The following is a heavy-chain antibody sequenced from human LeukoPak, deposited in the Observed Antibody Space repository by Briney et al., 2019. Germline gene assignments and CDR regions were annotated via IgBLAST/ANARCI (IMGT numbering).Heavy chain of an antibody. D-gene: IGHD6-19*01. CDR1: RFTFSESD. Sequence: GGTLRLSCAPSRFTFSESDIYWVRQASGKGLEWVGRITTKRSNYATAYTASVKGRFTISRHDSENTAYLQMNSLKTEDSALYYCTTYKSGHYWGQGTLVTVSS. CDR2: ITTKRSNYAT. J-gene: IGHJ4*02. V-gene: IGHV3-73*01. CDR3: TTYKSGHY.